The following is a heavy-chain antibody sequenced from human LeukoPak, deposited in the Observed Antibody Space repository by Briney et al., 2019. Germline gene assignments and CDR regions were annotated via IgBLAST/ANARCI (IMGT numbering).Heavy chain of an antibody. V-gene: IGHV4-39*07. J-gene: IGHJ4*02. CDR1: GGSISSSSYY. CDR3: ARVVYDSSTYPKSYFDF. D-gene: IGHD3-22*01. CDR2: IYYRGIT. Sequence: PSETLSLTCTVSGGSISSSSYYWGWIRQPPGKGLEWIGSIYYRGITYYNPSLKSRVTISVDTSKNRFSLKLSSVTAADTAVYYCARVVYDSSTYPKSYFDFWGQGTLVTVSS.